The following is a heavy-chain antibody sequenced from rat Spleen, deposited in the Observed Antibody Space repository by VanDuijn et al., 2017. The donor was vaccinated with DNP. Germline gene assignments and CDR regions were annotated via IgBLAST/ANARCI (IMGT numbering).Heavy chain of an antibody. Sequence: EVQLVESGGGLVQPGKSLKLSCAASGFTFSNFGMYWIRQAPTKGLEWVASISTSGGSTYYRDSVKGRFTISRDNAKSTLYLQMNSLRSEDTATYYCTRGHSSYIDYWGQGVMVTVSS. CDR1: GFTFSNFG. CDR2: ISTSGGST. D-gene: IGHD1-2*01. CDR3: TRGHSSYIDY. V-gene: IGHV5-19*01. J-gene: IGHJ2*01.